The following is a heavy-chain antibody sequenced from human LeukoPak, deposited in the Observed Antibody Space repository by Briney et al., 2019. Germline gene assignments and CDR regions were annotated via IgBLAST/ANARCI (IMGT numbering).Heavy chain of an antibody. J-gene: IGHJ4*02. D-gene: IGHD3-16*01. Sequence: GGSLRLSCAASGFTFSNAWMSWVRQAPGKGLEWVGRIKSKTDGGTTDYAAPVKGRFTISRDDSKNALYLQTNSLKTEDTAVYYCTTGGSPYEDFDYWGQGTLVTVSS. CDR3: TTGGSPYEDFDY. V-gene: IGHV3-15*01. CDR1: GFTFSNAW. CDR2: IKSKTDGGTT.